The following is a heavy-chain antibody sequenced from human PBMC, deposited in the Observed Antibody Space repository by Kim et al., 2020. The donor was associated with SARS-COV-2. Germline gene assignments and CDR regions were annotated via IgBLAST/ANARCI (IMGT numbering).Heavy chain of an antibody. D-gene: IGHD3-10*01. CDR2: IKQDGSEK. J-gene: IGHJ3*02. Sequence: GGSLRLSCAASGFTFSSYWMSWVRQAPGKGLEWVANIKQDGSEKYYVDSVKGRLTISRDNAKNSLYLQMNSLRAEDTAVYYCARRMVGGSGSYEGRDAFDIWGQRKMVTVSS. V-gene: IGHV3-7*01. CDR3: ARRMVGGSGSYEGRDAFDI. CDR1: GFTFSSYW.